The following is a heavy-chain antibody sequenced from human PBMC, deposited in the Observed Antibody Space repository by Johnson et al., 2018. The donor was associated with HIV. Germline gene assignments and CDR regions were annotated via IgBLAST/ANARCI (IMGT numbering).Heavy chain of an antibody. CDR2: IGTAGDT. V-gene: IGHV3-13*01. Sequence: EVQLVESGGGLVQPGGSLRLSCAASGFTFSNYDMHWVRQGSGKGLEWVSGIGTAGDTHYPGSVKGRFTISRENAKNTLYLQMNSLRAEDTAVYYCARGQRITMIVVVTLDAFDIWGQGTMVTVSS. J-gene: IGHJ3*02. CDR3: ARGQRITMIVVVTLDAFDI. D-gene: IGHD3-22*01. CDR1: GFTFSNYD.